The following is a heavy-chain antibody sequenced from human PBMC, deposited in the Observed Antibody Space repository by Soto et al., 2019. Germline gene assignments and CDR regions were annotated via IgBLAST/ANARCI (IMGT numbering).Heavy chain of an antibody. V-gene: IGHV1-69*13. CDR1: GGTFSSYA. Sequence: GASVKVSCKASGGTFSSYAISWVRQAPGQGLEWMGGIIPIFGTANYAQKFQGRVTITADESTSTAYMELSSLRSEDTAVYYCARDGGTYCGGDCYRLGMDVWGQGTTVTVSS. D-gene: IGHD2-21*02. J-gene: IGHJ6*02. CDR3: ARDGGTYCGGDCYRLGMDV. CDR2: IIPIFGTA.